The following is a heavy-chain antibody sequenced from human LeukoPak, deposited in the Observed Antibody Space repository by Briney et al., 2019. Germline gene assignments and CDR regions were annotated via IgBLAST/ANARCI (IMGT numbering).Heavy chain of an antibody. CDR1: GYTFSGYF. CDR2: INPNSGGT. V-gene: IGHV1-2*02. J-gene: IGHJ6*03. CDR3: ARGGSPIYYYYMDV. D-gene: IGHD2-2*01. Sequence: ASVKVSCKASGYTFSGYFMHWVRQAPGQGLEWMGWINPNSGGTNFAQKFQGRVTMARDTSISTAYMELSRLRSDDTAVYYCARGGSPIYYYYMDVWGKGTTVTISS.